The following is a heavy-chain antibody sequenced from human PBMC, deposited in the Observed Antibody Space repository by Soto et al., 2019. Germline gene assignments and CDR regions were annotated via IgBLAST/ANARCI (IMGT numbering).Heavy chain of an antibody. V-gene: IGHV1-18*01. CDR1: GYTFTSYG. J-gene: IGHJ4*02. CDR3: ARGVPYYYDSSGYTFDY. D-gene: IGHD3-22*01. Sequence: ASVKVSCKASGYTFTSYGISWVRQAPGQGLEWMGWISAYNGNTNYVQKLQGRVTMTTDTSTSTAYMELRSLRSDDTAVYYCARGVPYYYDSSGYTFDYCGQGTLVTVSS. CDR2: ISAYNGNT.